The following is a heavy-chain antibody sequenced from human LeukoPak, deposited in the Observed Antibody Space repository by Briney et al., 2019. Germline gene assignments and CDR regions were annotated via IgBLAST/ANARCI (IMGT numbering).Heavy chain of an antibody. V-gene: IGHV4-4*02. D-gene: IGHD3-22*01. J-gene: IGHJ4*02. CDR3: ARYYYDSSGYRPFDY. CDR2: IYHSGST. CDR1: GGSISSSNW. Sequence: SGTLSLTCAVSGGSISSSNWWSWVRQPPGKGLEWIGEIYHSGSTNYNPSLKSRVTISVDKSKNQFSLKLSSVTAADTAVYYCARYYYDSSGYRPFDYWGQGTLVTVSS.